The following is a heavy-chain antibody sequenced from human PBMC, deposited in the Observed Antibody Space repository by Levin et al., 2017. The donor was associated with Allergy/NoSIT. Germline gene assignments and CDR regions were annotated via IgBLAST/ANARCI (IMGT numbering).Heavy chain of an antibody. V-gene: IGHV3-74*01. Sequence: LAGGSLRLSCAASGLTFANYWMHWVRQVPGKGLVWLCRVNSDGSDTVYADSVKGRLTISRDNAKNTLYLQMSSLRAEDTAVYYCATGGNQYYDYWGQGTLVTVSS. J-gene: IGHJ4*02. CDR2: VNSDGSDT. CDR1: GLTFANYW. CDR3: ATGGNQYYDY. D-gene: IGHD2/OR15-2a*01.